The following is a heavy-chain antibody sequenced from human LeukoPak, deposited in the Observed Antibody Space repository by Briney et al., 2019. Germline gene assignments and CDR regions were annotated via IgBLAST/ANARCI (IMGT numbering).Heavy chain of an antibody. CDR2: IGGSGGST. J-gene: IGHJ3*02. CDR1: GFTFSRYA. CDR3: AKDFEPYYYDSSGYLFDAFDI. D-gene: IGHD3-22*01. V-gene: IGHV3-23*01. Sequence: PGGSLRLSCAASGFTFSRYAMSWVPQAPGKGLEWVSAIGGSGGSTYYADSVKGRFTISRDNSKNTLYLQMNSLRAEDTAVYYCAKDFEPYYYDSSGYLFDAFDIWGQGTMVTVSS.